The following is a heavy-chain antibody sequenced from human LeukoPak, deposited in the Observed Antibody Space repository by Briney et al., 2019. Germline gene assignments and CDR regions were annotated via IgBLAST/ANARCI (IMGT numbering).Heavy chain of an antibody. V-gene: IGHV1-46*01. Sequence: HWASVKVSCKASGYSFTSHYMHWVRQAPGQGLEWMGLINPSGSSTLYAQKFQGRVTMTRDMSTTADYMELSSLGSEDTAVYYCARDNSVGDIAWWFDPWGQGTMVTVSS. CDR2: INPSGSST. CDR3: ARDNSVGDIAWWFDP. CDR1: GYSFTSHY. J-gene: IGHJ5*02. D-gene: IGHD3-16*02.